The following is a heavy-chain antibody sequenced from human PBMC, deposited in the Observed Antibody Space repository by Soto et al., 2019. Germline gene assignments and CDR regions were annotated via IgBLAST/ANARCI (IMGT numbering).Heavy chain of an antibody. V-gene: IGHV4-30-4*02. CDR1: GDSISTVVYF. Sequence: PSDTLYLTCSVCGDSISTVVYFWAWIRQPPGQALEYIGYIYKSTTTYYNPSFESRVAISLDTSKSQFSLTVTSVTAADTAVYFCARGRYCLTGRCFPNVFDSWGQGTLVTVS. CDR3: ARGRYCLTGRCFPNVFDS. J-gene: IGHJ5*01. D-gene: IGHD2-15*01. CDR2: IYKSTTT.